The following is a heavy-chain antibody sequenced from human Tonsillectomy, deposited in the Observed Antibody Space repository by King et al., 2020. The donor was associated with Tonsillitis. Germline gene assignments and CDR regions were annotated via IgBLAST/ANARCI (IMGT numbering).Heavy chain of an antibody. CDR3: SRDRGNSLYENCFDV. Sequence: VQLVESGGDVVQPGRSLRLSCEASGFTLSNFALHWVRRAPGKGLEWVSLVSSDGTNDYYADSVRGRFTISRDNSKNMGLLQMNSLRVEDTAVYYCSRDRGNSLYENCFDVWGPGTLVTVSS. CDR1: GFTLSNFA. CDR2: VSSDGTND. J-gene: IGHJ4*02. V-gene: IGHV3-30*01. D-gene: IGHD3-16*01.